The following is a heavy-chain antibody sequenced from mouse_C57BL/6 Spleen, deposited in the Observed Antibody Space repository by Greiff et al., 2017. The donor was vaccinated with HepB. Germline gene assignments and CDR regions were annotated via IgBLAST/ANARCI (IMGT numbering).Heavy chain of an antibody. J-gene: IGHJ2*01. Sequence: DVQLQESGPGLVKPSQSLSLTCSVTGYSITSGYYWNWIRQFPGNKLEWMGYISYDGSNNYNPSLKNRISITRDTSKNQFFLKLNSVTTEDTATYYCARGVYYGSSLDYWGQGTTLTVSS. CDR2: ISYDGSN. D-gene: IGHD1-1*01. CDR3: ARGVYYGSSLDY. CDR1: GYSITSGYY. V-gene: IGHV3-6*01.